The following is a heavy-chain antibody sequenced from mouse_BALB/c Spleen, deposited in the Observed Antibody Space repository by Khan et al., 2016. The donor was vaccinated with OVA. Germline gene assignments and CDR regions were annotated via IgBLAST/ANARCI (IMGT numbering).Heavy chain of an antibody. D-gene: IGHD1-1*01. CDR2: ISRRGFSS. CDR3: ARHDYYGSSYGWYFDV. Sequence: EVELVESGGDLVKPGGSLKLSCAASGFTFSSYGMSWVRQTPDKRPDWVATISRRGFSSYSPDSVKGRFTISRDNAKNTLYLQMSSLKSEDTAMYYCARHDYYGSSYGWYFDVWGAGTTVTVSS. V-gene: IGHV5-6*01. J-gene: IGHJ1*01. CDR1: GFTFSSYG.